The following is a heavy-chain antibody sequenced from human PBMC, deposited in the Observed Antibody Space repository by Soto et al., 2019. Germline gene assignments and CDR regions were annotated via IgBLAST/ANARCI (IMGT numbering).Heavy chain of an antibody. CDR2: ISGSGGST. D-gene: IGHD3-3*01. CDR3: AKDAESAYNFWSGKDY. V-gene: IGHV3-23*01. Sequence: EVQLLESGGDLVQPGGSLRLSCAASGFTFSSYAMSWVRQAPGKGLEWVSSISGSGGSTHYGDSVKGRFTISRDNSRNTLYLQMNGLRAEDTAVYYCAKDAESAYNFWSGKDYWGRGTLVTVSS. J-gene: IGHJ4*02. CDR1: GFTFSSYA.